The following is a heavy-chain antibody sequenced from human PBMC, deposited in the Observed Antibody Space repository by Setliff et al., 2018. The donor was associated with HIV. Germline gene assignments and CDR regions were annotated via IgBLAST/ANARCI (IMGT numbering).Heavy chain of an antibody. CDR3: ARIGSGWSVGWFDP. CDR2: IYYSGST. V-gene: IGHV4-59*01. J-gene: IGHJ5*02. Sequence: SETLSLTCTVSGGSISSYYWSWIRQPPGKGLEWIGYIYYSGSTNYNPSLKSRVTIPVDTSKNQFSLKLSSVIAADTAVYYCARIGSGWSVGWFDPWGQGTLVTVSS. CDR1: GGSISSYY. D-gene: IGHD6-13*01.